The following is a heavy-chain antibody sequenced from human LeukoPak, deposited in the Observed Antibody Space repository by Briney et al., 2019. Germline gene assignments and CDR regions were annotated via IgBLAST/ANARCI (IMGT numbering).Heavy chain of an antibody. V-gene: IGHV1-8*01. D-gene: IGHD7-27*01. J-gene: IGHJ6*03. Sequence: ASVKVSCKASGYTFTSYDINWVRQATGQGLEWMGWMNPNSGNTGYAQKFQGRVTMTRNTSISTAYMELSSLRSDDTAVYYCAREDQPRWGSSNYYYYYMDVWGKGTTVTVSS. CDR2: MNPNSGNT. CDR3: AREDQPRWGSSNYYYYYMDV. CDR1: GYTFTSYD.